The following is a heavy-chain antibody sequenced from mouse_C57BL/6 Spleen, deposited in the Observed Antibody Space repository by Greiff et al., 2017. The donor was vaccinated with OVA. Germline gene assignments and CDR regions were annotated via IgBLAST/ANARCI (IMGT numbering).Heavy chain of an antibody. J-gene: IGHJ2*01. V-gene: IGHV1-39*01. CDR1: GYSFTDYN. CDR3: ARTTTVVATQYFDY. Sequence: EVKLVESGPELVKPGASVKISCKASGYSFTDYNMNWVKQSNGKSLEWIGVINPNYGTTSYNQKFKGKATLTVDQSSSTAYMQLNSLTSEDSAVYYCARTTTVVATQYFDYWGQGTTLTVSS. CDR2: INPNYGTT. D-gene: IGHD1-1*01.